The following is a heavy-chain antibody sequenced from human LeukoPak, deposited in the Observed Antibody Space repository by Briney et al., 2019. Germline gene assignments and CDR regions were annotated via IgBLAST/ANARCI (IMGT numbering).Heavy chain of an antibody. V-gene: IGHV4-59*08. CDR2: IYYSGST. D-gene: IGHD1-26*01. Sequence: PSETLSLTCTVSGGSISSYYWSWIRQPPAKGREWIGDIYYSGSTNYNPSLKSRVTIFVDTSKNQFSLKLSSVTAADTAVYYCARQSGRYSEYYFDYWGQGTLVTVSS. CDR1: GGSISSYY. J-gene: IGHJ4*02. CDR3: ARQSGRYSEYYFDY.